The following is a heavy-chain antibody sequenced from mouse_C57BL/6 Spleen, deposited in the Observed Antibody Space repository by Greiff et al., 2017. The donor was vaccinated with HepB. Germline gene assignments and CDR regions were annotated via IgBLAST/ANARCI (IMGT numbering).Heavy chain of an antibody. D-gene: IGHD1-1*01. V-gene: IGHV6-3*01. Sequence: EVKVEESGGGLVQPGGSMKLSCVASGFTFSNYWMNWVRQSPEKGLEWVAQIRLKSDNYATHYAESVKGRFTISRDDSKSSVYLQMNNLRAEDTGIYYCTVDTTVVATRYFDVWGTGTTVTVSS. CDR1: GFTFSNYW. CDR2: IRLKSDNYAT. CDR3: TVDTTVVATRYFDV. J-gene: IGHJ1*03.